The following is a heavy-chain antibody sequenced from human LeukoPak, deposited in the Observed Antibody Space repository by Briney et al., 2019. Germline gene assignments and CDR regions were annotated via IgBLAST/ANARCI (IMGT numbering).Heavy chain of an antibody. V-gene: IGHV1-8*01. CDR3: ARVGSSGWYRHTYGY. CDR1: EYTFTSYD. Sequence: ASVKVSYKASEYTFTSYDINWVRQATGQGLEWMGWMNPNSGNPGYAQKFQGRVTMTRNTSISTAYMELSSLRAEDTVVYYCARVGSSGWYRHTYGYWGQGTLVTGSS. CDR2: MNPNSGNP. J-gene: IGHJ4*02. D-gene: IGHD6-19*01.